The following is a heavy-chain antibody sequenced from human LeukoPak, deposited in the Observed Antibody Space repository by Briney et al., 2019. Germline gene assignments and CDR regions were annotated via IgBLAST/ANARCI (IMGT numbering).Heavy chain of an antibody. V-gene: IGHV3-21*01. CDR2: ISSSSSYI. D-gene: IGHD3-10*01. J-gene: IGHJ5*02. Sequence: PGGSLRLSCAASGFTFSSYSMNWVRQAPGKGLEWVSSISSSSSYIYYADSVKGRFTISRDNAKNSLYLQMNSLRAEDTAVYYCARALPRAIEGSGSYLNWFDPWGQGTLVTVSS. CDR1: GFTFSSYS. CDR3: ARALPRAIEGSGSYLNWFDP.